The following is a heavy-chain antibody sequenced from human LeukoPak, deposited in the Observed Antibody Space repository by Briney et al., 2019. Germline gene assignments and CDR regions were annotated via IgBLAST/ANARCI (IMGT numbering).Heavy chain of an antibody. CDR2: ISGSGGST. Sequence: PGGSLRLSCAASGFTFSSYAMSWVRQAPGKGLEWVSAISGSGGSTYYADSVKGRFTISRDNSKNTLYLRMNSLRAEDMAVFYCAKAQYYDFWSGHYFDYWGQGTLVTVSS. CDR1: GFTFSSYA. D-gene: IGHD3-3*01. V-gene: IGHV3-23*01. CDR3: AKAQYYDFWSGHYFDY. J-gene: IGHJ4*02.